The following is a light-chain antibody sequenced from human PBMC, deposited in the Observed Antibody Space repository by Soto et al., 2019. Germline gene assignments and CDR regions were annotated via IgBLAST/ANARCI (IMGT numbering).Light chain of an antibody. CDR1: QSVGAT. CDR2: GAS. CDR3: QQYDDWPTT. V-gene: IGKV3-15*01. J-gene: IGKJ1*01. Sequence: EIVMTQSPFTLSVFPWERATLSCRASQSVGATVAWYHQMTGQAPRLLISGASTRATGVPARVSDSGSGTAFPLTIASLQSDDFGVYYCQQYDDWPTTFGQGTRVEIK.